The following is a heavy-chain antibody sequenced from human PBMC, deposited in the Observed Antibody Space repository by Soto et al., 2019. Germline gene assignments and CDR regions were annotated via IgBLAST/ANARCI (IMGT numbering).Heavy chain of an antibody. J-gene: IGHJ5*02. CDR3: ARSDIVVVWFDP. V-gene: IGHV4-59*01. CDR2: IYYSGST. CDR1: GGSISSYY. Sequence: SEALSLTCTVSGGSISSYYWSWILQPPGKGLEWIGYIYYSGSTNYNPSLKSRVTISVDTSKNQFSLKLSSVTAADTAVYYCARSDIVVVWFDPWGQGTLVTVSS. D-gene: IGHD2-2*01.